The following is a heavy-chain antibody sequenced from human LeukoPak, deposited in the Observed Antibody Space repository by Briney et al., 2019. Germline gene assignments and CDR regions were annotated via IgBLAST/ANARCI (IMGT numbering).Heavy chain of an antibody. CDR1: GANISSSDFA. CDR2: TYYMSKWFS. D-gene: IGHD3-10*01. V-gene: IGHV6-1*01. J-gene: IGHJ4*02. CDR3: ARASYRAFDY. Sequence: TSQTLSLTCAISGANISSSDFAWIWIRQSPSRGLEWLGRTYYMSKWFSDYTVSVKGRITIIPDTSKNQFSLQLNSVTPEDTAVCFCARASYRAFDYWGQGTLVTVCS.